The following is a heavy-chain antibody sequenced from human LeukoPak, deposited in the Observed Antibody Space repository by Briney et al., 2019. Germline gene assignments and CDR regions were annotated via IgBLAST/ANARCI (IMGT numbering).Heavy chain of an antibody. J-gene: IGHJ4*02. Sequence: GGSLRLSCAASGFTFSSYGMHWVRQAPGKGLEWVAVIWYDGSNKYYADSVKGRFTFSRDNSKNTLYLQMNSLRAEDTAVYYCAKGTKYEVDYWGQGTLVTVSS. D-gene: IGHD1/OR15-1a*01. CDR3: AKGTKYEVDY. V-gene: IGHV3-33*06. CDR1: GFTFSSYG. CDR2: IWYDGSNK.